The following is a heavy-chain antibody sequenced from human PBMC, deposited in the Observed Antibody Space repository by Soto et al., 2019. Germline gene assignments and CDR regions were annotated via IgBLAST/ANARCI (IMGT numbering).Heavy chain of an antibody. V-gene: IGHV1-69*01. CDR3: ARGARRSGYYGMDV. CDR1: GGTFSSYA. J-gene: IGHJ6*02. D-gene: IGHD6-6*01. CDR2: IIPIFGTA. Sequence: QVPLVQSGAEVKKPGSSVKVSCKASGGTFSSYAISRVRQAPGQGLEWMGGIIPIFGTANYAQKFQGRVTITADESTSTAYMELSSLRSEDTAVYYCARGARRSGYYGMDVWGQGTTVTVSS.